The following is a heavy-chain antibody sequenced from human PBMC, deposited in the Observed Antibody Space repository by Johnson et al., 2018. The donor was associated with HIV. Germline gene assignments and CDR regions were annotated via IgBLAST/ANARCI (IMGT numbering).Heavy chain of an antibody. CDR2: IGGSGST. J-gene: IGHJ3*02. Sequence: QVQLVESGGGVVQPGGSLRLSCAASGFTFSSYAMHCVRQAPGRGSSIGGSGSTHHGDSVRGRFTFSRDNAKNSLYLQMNSLITEDTAVYYCAREGRGSPDGFDIWGQGTMVTVSS. CDR1: GFTFSSYA. V-gene: IGHV3-64*04. CDR3: AREGRGSPDGFDI. D-gene: IGHD3-16*01.